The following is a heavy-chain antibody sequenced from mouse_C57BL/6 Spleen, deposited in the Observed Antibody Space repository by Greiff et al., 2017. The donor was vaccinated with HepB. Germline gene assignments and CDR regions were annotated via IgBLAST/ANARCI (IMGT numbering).Heavy chain of an antibody. D-gene: IGHD2-1*01. Sequence: EVQVVESGPGLVKPSQSLSLTCSVTGYSITSGYYWNWIRQFPGNKLEWMGYISYDGSNNYNPSLKNRISITRDTSKNQFFLKLNSVTTEDTATYDCANYYGNYDWYFDVWGTGTTVTVSS. J-gene: IGHJ1*03. CDR3: ANYYGNYDWYFDV. CDR1: GYSITSGYY. CDR2: ISYDGSN. V-gene: IGHV3-6*01.